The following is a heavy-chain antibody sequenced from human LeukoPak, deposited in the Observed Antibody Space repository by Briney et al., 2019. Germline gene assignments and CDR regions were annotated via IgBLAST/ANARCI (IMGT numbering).Heavy chain of an antibody. J-gene: IGHJ4*02. CDR1: GFTFSGYS. V-gene: IGHV3-48*01. CDR2: ISTSSGTI. CDR3: ATQYDFWSGYYPTTSYSFDY. D-gene: IGHD3-3*01. Sequence: HPGGSLRLSCAASGFTFSGYSMNWVRHAPGRGLEWVSYISTSSGTIYYADSVKGRFTISRDNSKNTLYLQMNSLRAEDTAVYYCATQYDFWSGYYPTTSYSFDYWGQGTLVTVSS.